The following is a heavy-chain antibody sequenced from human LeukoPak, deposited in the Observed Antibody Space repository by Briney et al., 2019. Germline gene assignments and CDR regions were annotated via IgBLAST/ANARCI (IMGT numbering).Heavy chain of an antibody. V-gene: IGHV3-23*01. CDR1: GSTFSSYA. D-gene: IGHD3-10*02. CDR3: AKGNTMYTAYYFDY. Sequence: GGSLRLSCAASGSTFSSYAMSWVRQALGKGLEWVSVISGGVGSTSYADSVKGRFTISRDNSKNTLYLQMNSLRAEDTAVYYCAKGNTMYTAYYFDYWGQGTLVTVSS. CDR2: ISGGVGST. J-gene: IGHJ4*02.